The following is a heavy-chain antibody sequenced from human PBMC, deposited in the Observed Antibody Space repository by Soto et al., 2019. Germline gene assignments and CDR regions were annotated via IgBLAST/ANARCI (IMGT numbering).Heavy chain of an antibody. CDR1: GFTFSVYW. CDR3: VRGDGDHYDGHGYLGRH. V-gene: IGHV3-74*01. CDR2: MNTDGSRT. J-gene: IGHJ4*02. D-gene: IGHD3-22*01. Sequence: EVQLVESGGGLVQPGGSLRLSCAASGFTFSVYWMHWVRQAPGKGLVWVSRMNTDGSRTNYADSAQGRFTISRDDAKSTLYLQMNNLRAEDTAVYYCVRGDGDHYDGHGYLGRHWGQGTLVTVSS.